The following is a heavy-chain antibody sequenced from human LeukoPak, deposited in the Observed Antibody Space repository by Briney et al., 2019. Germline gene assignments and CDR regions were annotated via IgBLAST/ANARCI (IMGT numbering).Heavy chain of an antibody. V-gene: IGHV3-13*01. CDR2: IGTAYDT. CDR1: GFTFSTYD. Sequence: PGGSLRLSCAASGFTFSTYDMHCVRQATGKGLEWVSGIGTAYDTHYPDSVKGRFTISRENAKNSFYLQMNSLTVGDTAVYYCARAGQWFSDAFDIWGQGTMVTVSS. J-gene: IGHJ3*02. D-gene: IGHD3-22*01. CDR3: ARAGQWFSDAFDI.